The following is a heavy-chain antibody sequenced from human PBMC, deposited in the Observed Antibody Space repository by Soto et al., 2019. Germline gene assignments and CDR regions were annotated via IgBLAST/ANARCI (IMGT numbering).Heavy chain of an antibody. CDR2: IIPMFGTA. CDR1: GGTFSSYA. Sequence: QVQLVQSGAEVKKPGSSVKVSCTASGGTFSSYAMNWVRQAPGQGLEWMGGIIPMFGTADYAQKFQGRVTITADESTSTAYMELSSLRCEDTAVYYCARPVLMDAGMRYYYGMDVWSQGTTVTV. CDR3: ARPVLMDAGMRYYYGMDV. J-gene: IGHJ6*02. D-gene: IGHD5-18*01. V-gene: IGHV1-69*01.